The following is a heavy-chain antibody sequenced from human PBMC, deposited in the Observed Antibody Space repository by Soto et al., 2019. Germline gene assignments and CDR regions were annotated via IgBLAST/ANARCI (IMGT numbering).Heavy chain of an antibody. J-gene: IGHJ4*02. Sequence: EVQLLESGGGLVKPGGSLRLSCAASGFTFSSYSMNWVRQAPGKGLEWVSSISSSSSYIYYADSVKGRFTISRDNAKNSLYLQMNSLRAEHTAVYYCARVGGQLVPGFDYWGQGTLVTVSS. CDR3: ARVGGQLVPGFDY. V-gene: IGHV3-21*01. CDR2: ISSSSSYI. CDR1: GFTFSSYS. D-gene: IGHD6-6*01.